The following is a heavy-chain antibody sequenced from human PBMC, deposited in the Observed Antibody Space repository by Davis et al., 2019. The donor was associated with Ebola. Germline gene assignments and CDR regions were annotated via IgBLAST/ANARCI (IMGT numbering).Heavy chain of an antibody. V-gene: IGHV3-48*01. J-gene: IGHJ4*02. CDR3: AREGFALRLGELSLPLGLDY. CDR1: GFTFIGYS. Sequence: GESLKISCAASGFTFIGYSMNWVRQAPGKGLEWLSYISSSGSPLYYADSVKGRFTISRDNSKNTLYLQMNSLRAEDTAVYYCAREGFALRLGELSLPLGLDYWGQGTLVTVSS. D-gene: IGHD3-16*02. CDR2: ISSSGSPL.